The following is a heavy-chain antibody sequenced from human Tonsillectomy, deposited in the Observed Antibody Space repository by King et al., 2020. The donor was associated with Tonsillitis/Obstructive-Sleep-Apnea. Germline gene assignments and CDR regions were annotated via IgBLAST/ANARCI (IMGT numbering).Heavy chain of an antibody. CDR1: GFSLSTSGVG. J-gene: IGHJ2*01. CDR2: IYWDDDK. CDR3: ANRPASDYGDSYWFFDL. D-gene: IGHD4-17*01. V-gene: IGHV2-5*02. Sequence: ITLKESGPTLVKPTQTLTLTCTFSGFSLSTSGVGVGWIRQPPGKALEWLALIYWDDDKRYSPSLKSRLTITKDTSKNQVVLTMTNTDPVDTATYYCANRPASDYGDSYWFFDLWGRGTLVTVSS.